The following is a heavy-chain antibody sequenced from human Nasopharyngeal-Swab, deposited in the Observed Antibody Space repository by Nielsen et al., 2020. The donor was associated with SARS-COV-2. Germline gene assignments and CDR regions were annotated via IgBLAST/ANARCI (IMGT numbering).Heavy chain of an antibody. CDR1: GFTFSSYW. CDR2: INEDGSST. V-gene: IGHV3-74*01. D-gene: IGHD6-13*01. J-gene: IGHJ4*02. CDR3: TRAGSFRHDY. Sequence: GESLKISCAASGFTFSSYWMHWVRQAPGKGLVWVSRINEDGSSTSYADSLKDRFTISRDNAKNTLYLQMNSLSAEDTAVYYCTRAGSFRHDYWGQGTLVTVSS.